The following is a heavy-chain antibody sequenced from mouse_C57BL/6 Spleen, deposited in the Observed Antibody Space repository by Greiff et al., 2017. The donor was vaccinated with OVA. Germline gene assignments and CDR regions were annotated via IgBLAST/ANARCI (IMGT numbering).Heavy chain of an antibody. CDR1: GFTFSDYY. CDR2: ISNGGGST. Sequence: EVKLMESGGGLVQPGGSLKLSCAASGFTFSDYYMYWVRQTPEKRLEWVAYISNGGGSTYYPDTVKGRFTISRDNAKNTLYLQMSRLKSEDTAMYYCARRPPYYAMDYWGQGTSVTVSS. V-gene: IGHV5-12*01. CDR3: ARRPPYYAMDY. J-gene: IGHJ4*01.